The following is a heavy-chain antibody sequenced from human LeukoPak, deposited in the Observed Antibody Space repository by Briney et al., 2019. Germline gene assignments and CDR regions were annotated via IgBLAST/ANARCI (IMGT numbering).Heavy chain of an antibody. CDR3: ARDKGELELPWFDP. V-gene: IGHV3-20*04. CDR1: GFTFDDYG. J-gene: IGHJ5*02. CDR2: INWNGGST. D-gene: IGHD1-7*01. Sequence: GGSLRLSCAAPGFTFDDYGMSWVRQAPRKGLEWVSGINWNGGSTGYADSVKGRFTISRDNAKNSLYLQMNSLRAEDTALYYCARDKGELELPWFDPWGQGTLVTVSS.